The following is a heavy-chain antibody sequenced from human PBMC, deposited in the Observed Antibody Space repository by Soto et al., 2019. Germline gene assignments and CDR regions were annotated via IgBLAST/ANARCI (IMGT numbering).Heavy chain of an antibody. J-gene: IGHJ3*02. Sequence: SQTLSLTCAISVDSVSSNSAAWNWIRQSPSRGLEWLGRTYYRSKWYNDYAVSVKSRVTINPDTSRNHFSLQLNSVTPEDTAVYFCARMKISSATMDAFDIWGQGTMVTVSS. CDR1: VDSVSSNSAA. D-gene: IGHD2-2*01. V-gene: IGHV6-1*01. CDR3: ARMKISSATMDAFDI. CDR2: TYYRSKWYN.